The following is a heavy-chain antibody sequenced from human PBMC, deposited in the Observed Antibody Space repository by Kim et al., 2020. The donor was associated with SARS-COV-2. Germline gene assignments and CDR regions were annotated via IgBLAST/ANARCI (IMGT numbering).Heavy chain of an antibody. D-gene: IGHD1-26*01. V-gene: IGHV1-46*01. CDR2: VNPSGDST. Sequence: ASVKVSCKASGYTFTSYYMHWVRQAPGQGLEWMGIVNPSGDSTSYAQKIQGRVTVTRDTSTSTVYMELSSLRSEDTAVYYCAKDSGSFSTDYWGQGTLVTVSS. J-gene: IGHJ4*02. CDR1: GYTFTSYY. CDR3: AKDSGSFSTDY.